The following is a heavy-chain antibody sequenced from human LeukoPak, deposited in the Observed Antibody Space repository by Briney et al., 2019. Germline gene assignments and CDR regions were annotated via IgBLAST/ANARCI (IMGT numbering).Heavy chain of an antibody. CDR3: ARTSRGAYQLLTPNFDY. J-gene: IGHJ4*02. V-gene: IGHV1-46*01. D-gene: IGHD2-2*01. Sequence: ASVKFSCKASGYTFTSYYMHWVRQAPGQGLEWMGIINPSGGSTSYAQKLQGRVTMTRDTSTSTVYMELSSLRSEDTAVYYCARTSRGAYQLLTPNFDYWGQGTLVTVSS. CDR2: INPSGGST. CDR1: GYTFTSYY.